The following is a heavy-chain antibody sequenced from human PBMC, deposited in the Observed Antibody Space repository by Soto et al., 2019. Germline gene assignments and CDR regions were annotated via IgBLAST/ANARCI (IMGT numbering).Heavy chain of an antibody. J-gene: IGHJ5*02. CDR3: AKDPSYYYDSSGPHIDWFDP. D-gene: IGHD3-22*01. V-gene: IGHV3-23*01. CDR1: GFTFSSYA. Sequence: GGSLRLSCAASGFTFSSYAMSWVRQAPGKGLEWVSAISGSGGSTYYADSVKGRFTISRDNSKNTLYLQMNSLRAEDTAVYYCAKDPSYYYDSSGPHIDWFDPWGQGTLVTVS. CDR2: ISGSGGST.